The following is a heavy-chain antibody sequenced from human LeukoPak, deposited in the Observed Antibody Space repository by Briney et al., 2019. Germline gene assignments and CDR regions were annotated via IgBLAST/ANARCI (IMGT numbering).Heavy chain of an antibody. J-gene: IGHJ4*02. Sequence: PSETLSLTCTVSGGSISSYYWSWIRQPPGQGLEWIGYIYYSGSTNYNPSLKSRVTISVDTSKNQFSLKLSSVTAADTAVYYCARASHPPSTSFDYWGQGTLVTVSS. D-gene: IGHD2-2*01. CDR3: ARASHPPSTSFDY. CDR2: IYYSGST. CDR1: GGSISSYY. V-gene: IGHV4-59*01.